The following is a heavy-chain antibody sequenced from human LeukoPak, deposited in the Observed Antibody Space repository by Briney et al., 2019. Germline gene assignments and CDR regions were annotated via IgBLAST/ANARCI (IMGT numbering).Heavy chain of an antibody. CDR1: GGSISSSNW. CDR2: IYHSGST. CDR3: ARDLHYGSGSYSFDC. Sequence: SETLSHTCAVSGGSISSSNWWSWVRQPPGQGLEWIGEIYHSGSTNYNPSLKSRVTISVDKSKNQFSLKLSSVTAADTAVYYCARDLHYGSGSYSFDCWGQGTLVTVSS. J-gene: IGHJ4*02. D-gene: IGHD3-10*01. V-gene: IGHV4-4*02.